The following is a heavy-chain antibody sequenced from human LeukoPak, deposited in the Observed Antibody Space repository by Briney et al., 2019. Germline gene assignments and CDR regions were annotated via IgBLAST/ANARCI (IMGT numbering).Heavy chain of an antibody. D-gene: IGHD2-2*01. CDR3: ARGDCSSTSCYVWYFDL. CDR2: IYYSGST. V-gene: IGHV4-61*01. J-gene: IGHJ2*01. CDR1: GGSGSSGSYY. Sequence: SETLSLTCTVSGGSGSSGSYYWGWIRQPPGKGLEWLGYIYYSGSTNYNPSLKSRVTISVDTSKNQFSLKLSSVTAADTAVYYCARGDCSSTSCYVWYFDLWGRGTLATVSS.